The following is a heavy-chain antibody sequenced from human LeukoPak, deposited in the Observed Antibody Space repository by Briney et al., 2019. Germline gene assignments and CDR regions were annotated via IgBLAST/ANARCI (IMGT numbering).Heavy chain of an antibody. Sequence: GASVNVSCKASGYTFTSIDINCVRQAAGQGLEWMGWMNPYSGNTGYAEKFRGRVTMTRNTSTRTPYMELGNLRSEDTAFYYCARGYYSDGSGYPKEFDYWGQGTLVTVSS. J-gene: IGHJ4*02. CDR2: MNPYSGNT. CDR1: GYTFTSID. CDR3: ARGYYSDGSGYPKEFDY. V-gene: IGHV1-8*01. D-gene: IGHD3-22*01.